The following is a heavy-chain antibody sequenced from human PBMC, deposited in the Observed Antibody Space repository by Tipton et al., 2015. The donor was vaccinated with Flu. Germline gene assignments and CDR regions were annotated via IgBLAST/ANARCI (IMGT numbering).Heavy chain of an antibody. CDR3: ARGAIFDY. CDR2: INHSGST. Sequence: TLSLTCAVYGGSFSGYYWSWIRQPPGKGLEWIGEINHSGSTNYNPSLKSRVTISVDTSKNQFSLKLSSVTAADTAVYYCARGAIFDYWGQGTLVTVSS. V-gene: IGHV4-34*01. D-gene: IGHD2-2*01. CDR1: GGSFSGYY. J-gene: IGHJ4*02.